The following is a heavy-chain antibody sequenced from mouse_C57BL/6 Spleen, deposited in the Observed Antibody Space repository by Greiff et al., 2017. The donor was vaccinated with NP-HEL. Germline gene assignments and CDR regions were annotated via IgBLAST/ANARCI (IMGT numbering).Heavy chain of an antibody. CDR2: IDPETGGT. D-gene: IGHD2-3*01. V-gene: IGHV1-15*01. CDR3: TRWALYDGYSNAMDY. J-gene: IGHJ4*01. CDR1: GYTFTDYE. Sequence: LVESGAELVRPGASVTLSCKASGYTFTDYEMHWVKQTPVHGLEWIGAIDPETGGTAYNQKFKGKAILTADKSSSTAYMELRSLTSEDSAVYYCTRWALYDGYSNAMDYWGQGTSVTVSS.